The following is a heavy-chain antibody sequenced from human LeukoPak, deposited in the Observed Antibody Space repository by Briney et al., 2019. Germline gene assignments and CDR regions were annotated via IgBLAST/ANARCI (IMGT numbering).Heavy chain of an antibody. D-gene: IGHD6-19*01. J-gene: IGHJ4*02. Sequence: GGSLRLSCAASGFTFSSYAMSWVRQAPGKGLEWVAVISYDGSNKYYADSVKGRFTISRDNSKNTLYLQMNSLRAEDTAVYYCARDRREWLAYYFDYWGQGTLVTVSS. CDR1: GFTFSSYA. V-gene: IGHV3-30-3*01. CDR3: ARDRREWLAYYFDY. CDR2: ISYDGSNK.